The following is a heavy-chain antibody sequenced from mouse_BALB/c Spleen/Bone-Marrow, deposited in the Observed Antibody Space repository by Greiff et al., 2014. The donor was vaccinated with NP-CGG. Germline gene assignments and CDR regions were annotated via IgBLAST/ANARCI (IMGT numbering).Heavy chain of an antibody. CDR3: ARDRGVQGYAMDY. CDR2: ISDGGSYT. D-gene: IGHD2-14*01. J-gene: IGHJ4*01. V-gene: IGHV5-4*02. CDR1: GFTFSDYY. Sequence: EVKLVEFGGGLVKPGGSLKLSCAASGFTFSDYYMYWVRQTPEKRLEWVATISDGGSYTYYPDSVRGRFTISRDIAKNNLYLQMSSLKSEDTAMYYCARDRGVQGYAMDYWGQGTSVTVSP.